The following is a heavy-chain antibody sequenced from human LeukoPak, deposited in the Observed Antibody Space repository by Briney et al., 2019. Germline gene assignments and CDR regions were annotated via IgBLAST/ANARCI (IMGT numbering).Heavy chain of an antibody. CDR3: AKGAATMGDC. D-gene: IGHD5-12*01. CDR2: ISSSGGST. V-gene: IGHV3-23*01. J-gene: IGHJ4*02. Sequence: GGSLRLSCAASGFTFSSHAMSWVRQAPGKGLEGGSGISSSGGSTYYADSVKGRFTISRDNSKNTLYLQMNSLRGEDTAVYYCAKGAATMGDCWGQGILVTVS. CDR1: GFTFSSHA.